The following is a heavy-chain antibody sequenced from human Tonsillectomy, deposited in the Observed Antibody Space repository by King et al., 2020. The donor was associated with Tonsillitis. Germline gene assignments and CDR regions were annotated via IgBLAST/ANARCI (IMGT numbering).Heavy chain of an antibody. J-gene: IGHJ4*02. V-gene: IGHV3-23*04. Sequence: VQLVESGGGLVQPGGSLRLSCAASGFTFSSYAMSWVRQAPGKGLEGVSVISGSGGSTFYADSVKGRVTISRDNSKNTLYLQMNSLRAEDTAGYYCAKLGGVVVTAIGYWGQGTLVTVSS. CDR3: AKLGGVVVTAIGY. CDR2: ISGSGGST. D-gene: IGHD2-21*02. CDR1: GFTFSSYA.